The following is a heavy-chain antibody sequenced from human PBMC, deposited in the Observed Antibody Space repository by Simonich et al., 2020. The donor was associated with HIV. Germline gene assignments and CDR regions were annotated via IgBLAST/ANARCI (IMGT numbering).Heavy chain of an antibody. V-gene: IGHV4-34*01. D-gene: IGHD6-19*01. J-gene: IGHJ5*02. Sequence: QVQLQQWSAGLLKPSETLSLTCAVYGVSFSDYYWSWIRQSPGQGLEGIGEINHSGNTNYNPSLKSRVTMSVDTSKNQFSLKLNSVTAADTAVYYCARHLGLAGSNWFDAWGQGTLVTVFS. CDR2: INHSGNT. CDR3: ARHLGLAGSNWFDA. CDR1: GVSFSDYY.